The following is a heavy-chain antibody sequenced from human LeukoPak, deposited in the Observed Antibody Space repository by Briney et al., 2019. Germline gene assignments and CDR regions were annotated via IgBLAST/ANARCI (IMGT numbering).Heavy chain of an antibody. CDR3: ARHYGP. J-gene: IGHJ5*02. D-gene: IGHD3-16*01. Sequence: KSSETLSLTCAVYGGSLSGYYWSWIRQPPGKGLEWIGEINHSGSTNYNPSLKSRVTISVDTSKNQFSLKLTSVTAADTAVYYCARHYGPWGQGTLVTVSS. CDR1: GGSLSGYY. V-gene: IGHV4-34*01. CDR2: INHSGST.